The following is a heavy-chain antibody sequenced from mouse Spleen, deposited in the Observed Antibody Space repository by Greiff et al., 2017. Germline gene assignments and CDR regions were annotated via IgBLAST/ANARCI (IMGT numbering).Heavy chain of an antibody. CDR3: ARNSAYYYGSSIYYYAMDY. D-gene: IGHD1-1*01. CDR1: GFSLTSYG. CDR2: IWSGGST. V-gene: IGHV2-2*01. J-gene: IGHJ4*01. Sequence: VQLMESGPGLVQPSQSLSITCTVSGFSLTSYGVHWVRQSPGKGLEWLGVIWSGGSTDYNAAFISRLSIRKDNSKSQVFFKMNSLQADDTAIYYCARNSAYYYGSSIYYYAMDYWGQGTSVTVSS.